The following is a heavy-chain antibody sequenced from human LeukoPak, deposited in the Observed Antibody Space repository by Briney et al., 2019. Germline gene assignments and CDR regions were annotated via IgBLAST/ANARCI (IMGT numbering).Heavy chain of an antibody. CDR2: IRSKAYGGTT. D-gene: IGHD3-3*01. V-gene: IGHV3-49*04. CDR1: GFTFGDYA. J-gene: IGHJ4*02. Sequence: AGGSLRLSCTASGFTFGDYAMSWVRQAPGKGLEWVGFIRSKAYGGTTEYAASVKGRFTISRDDSKSIAYLQMNSLKTEDTAVYYCTKHYDFRSGYYIGIDYWGQGTLVTVSS. CDR3: TKHYDFRSGYYIGIDY.